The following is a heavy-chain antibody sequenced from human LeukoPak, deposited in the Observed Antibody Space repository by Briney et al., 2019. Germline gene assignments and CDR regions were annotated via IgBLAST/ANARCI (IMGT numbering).Heavy chain of an antibody. CDR1: GFSFSAFW. V-gene: IGHV3-7*03. J-gene: IGHJ6*02. D-gene: IGHD4-17*01. Sequence: PGGSLRLSCAASGFSFSAFWMSWVRQAPGKGLEWVANIKQDGSEEYYVDSVKGRFTISRDNAKRSLSLQMNSPRTEDTALYYCAKDNGDQYYYYGMDVWGQGTTVTVSS. CDR2: IKQDGSEE. CDR3: AKDNGDQYYYYGMDV.